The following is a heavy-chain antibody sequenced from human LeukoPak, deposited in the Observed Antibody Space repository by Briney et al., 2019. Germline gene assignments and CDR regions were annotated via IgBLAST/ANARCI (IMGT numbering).Heavy chain of an antibody. V-gene: IGHV4-39*01. D-gene: IGHD3-22*01. J-gene: IGHJ5*02. Sequence: SETLSLTCTVSGGSISSSSYYWGWIRQPPGKGLEWIGSIYYSGSTYYNPSLKSRVTISVDTSKNQFALKRSSVTAADTAVYYCARHLPYHYDSSGYSSWGQGTLVTVSS. CDR2: IYYSGST. CDR3: ARHLPYHYDSSGYSS. CDR1: GGSISSSSYY.